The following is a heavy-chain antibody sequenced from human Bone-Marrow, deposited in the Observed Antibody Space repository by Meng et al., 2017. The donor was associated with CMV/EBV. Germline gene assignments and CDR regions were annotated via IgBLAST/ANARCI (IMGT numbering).Heavy chain of an antibody. CDR1: GGSFSGYY. Sequence: GSLRLSCAVYGGSFSGYYWSWIRQPPGKGLEWIGEINHSGSTNYNPSLKSRVTISVDTSKNQFSLKLSSVTAADTAVYYCACSTSGYYYYGRDVWGQGTTVTV. CDR3: ACSTSGYYYYGRDV. J-gene: IGHJ6*02. V-gene: IGHV4-34*01. D-gene: IGHD2-2*01. CDR2: INHSGST.